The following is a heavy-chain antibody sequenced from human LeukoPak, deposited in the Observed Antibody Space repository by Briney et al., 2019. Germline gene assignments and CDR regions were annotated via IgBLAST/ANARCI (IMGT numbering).Heavy chain of an antibody. D-gene: IGHD2-15*01. CDR2: IYHSGST. J-gene: IGHJ5*02. V-gene: IGHV4-59*12. Sequence: SETLSLTCTVSGGSISSYYWSWIRQPPGKGLEWIGYIYHSGSTYYNPSLKSRVTISVDRSKNQFSLKLSSVTAADTAVYYCASIGYCSGGSCWGDWFDPWGQGTLVTVSS. CDR1: GGSISSYY. CDR3: ASIGYCSGGSCWGDWFDP.